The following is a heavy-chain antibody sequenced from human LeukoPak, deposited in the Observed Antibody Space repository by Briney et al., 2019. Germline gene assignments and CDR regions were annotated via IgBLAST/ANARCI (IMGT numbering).Heavy chain of an antibody. J-gene: IGHJ4*02. CDR3: ARDRGGNSGRDY. V-gene: IGHV4-34*01. Sequence: PSETLSLTCAVYGGSFSGYYWSWIRQPPGKGLEWIGEINHSGSTNYNPSLKSRVTISVDTSKNQFSLKLSSVTAADTAVYYCARDRGGNSGRDYWGQGTLVTVSS. CDR1: GGSFSGYY. CDR2: INHSGST. D-gene: IGHD4-23*01.